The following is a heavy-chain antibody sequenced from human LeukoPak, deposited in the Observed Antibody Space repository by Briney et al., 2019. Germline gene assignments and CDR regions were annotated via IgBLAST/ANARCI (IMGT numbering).Heavy chain of an antibody. CDR3: ARVLATLGYCSSTSCYLEGYGMDV. CDR1: GYTFTSYG. CDR2: ISAYNGNT. J-gene: IGHJ6*02. V-gene: IGHV1-18*04. D-gene: IGHD2-2*03. Sequence: GASVQDSCKATGYTFTSYGISGVRQAPGQGLEWMGWISAYNGNTNNAQKLQGRVTMTTDTSTSTAYMELRSLRSDDTAVYYCARVLATLGYCSSTSCYLEGYGMDVWGQGTTVTVSS.